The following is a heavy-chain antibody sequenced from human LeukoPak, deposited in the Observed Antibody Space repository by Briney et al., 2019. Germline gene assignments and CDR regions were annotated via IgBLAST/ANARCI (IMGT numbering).Heavy chain of an antibody. D-gene: IGHD5-18*01. Sequence: GGTLRLSCEASGFTFSSYGMTWVRQAPGKGLEWVSAITGSGARTYYADSVKGRFAVSRDNSKNTLYLQMNSLRAEDTAVYYCAKGRYSYGRGQNYYYYMDVWGKGTTVTISS. J-gene: IGHJ6*03. CDR1: GFTFSSYG. CDR3: AKGRYSYGRGQNYYYYMDV. CDR2: ITGSGART. V-gene: IGHV3-23*01.